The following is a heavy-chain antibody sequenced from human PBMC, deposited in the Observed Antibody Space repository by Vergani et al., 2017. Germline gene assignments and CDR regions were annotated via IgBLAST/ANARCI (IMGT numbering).Heavy chain of an antibody. V-gene: IGHV4-39*01. Sequence: QLQLQESGPGLVKPSETLSLICTVSGVSINPSSSFWGWIRQAPGKGLEWIGSINYVGRTYYIPSLQSRATVFVDTSKNQFSLNLTTVTAADTAVYYCARGGGDNWYFDLWGRGTLVTVSS. CDR1: GVSINPSSSF. D-gene: IGHD3-16*01. J-gene: IGHJ2*01. CDR3: ARGGGDNWYFDL. CDR2: INYVGRT.